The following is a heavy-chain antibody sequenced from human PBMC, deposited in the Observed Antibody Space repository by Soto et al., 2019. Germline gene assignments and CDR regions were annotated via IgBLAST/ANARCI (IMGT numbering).Heavy chain of an antibody. CDR3: ATYFPRSDMTYAFDI. Sequence: SVKVSCKVSGSTLPELSVHWVRQAPGKGLEWMGGFDPEDGETIYAQKFQGRVTMTEDTSTDTAYMELSSLRSEDTAVYYFATYFPRSDMTYAFDIWGQGTMVTASS. D-gene: IGHD2-21*02. CDR2: FDPEDGET. CDR1: GSTLPELS. V-gene: IGHV1-24*01. J-gene: IGHJ3*02.